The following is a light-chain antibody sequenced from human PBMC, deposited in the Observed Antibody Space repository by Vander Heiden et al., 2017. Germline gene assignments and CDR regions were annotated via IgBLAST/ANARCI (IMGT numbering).Light chain of an antibody. J-gene: IGKJ1*01. Sequence: DIQMTQSPSSLSASVGDRVTITCRASQSISSYLNWYQQKPGKAPKLLIYAASSLQSGVPSRFSGSGSGTDFTLTISSLQPEDFATYYCQQSYSIFATFGQGTKVEIK. CDR2: AAS. V-gene: IGKV1-39*01. CDR1: QSISSY. CDR3: QQSYSIFAT.